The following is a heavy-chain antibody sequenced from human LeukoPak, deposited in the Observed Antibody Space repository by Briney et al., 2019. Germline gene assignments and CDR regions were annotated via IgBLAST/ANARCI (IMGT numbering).Heavy chain of an antibody. Sequence: ASVKVSCKASGYTFTGYYMHWARQAPGQGLEWMGRINPNSGGTNYAQKFQGRVTMTRDTSISTAYMELSRLRSDDTAVYYCAREVTMVRGVIRFFDYWGQGTLVTVSS. V-gene: IGHV1-2*06. J-gene: IGHJ4*02. CDR2: INPNSGGT. CDR1: GYTFTGYY. CDR3: AREVTMVRGVIRFFDY. D-gene: IGHD3-10*01.